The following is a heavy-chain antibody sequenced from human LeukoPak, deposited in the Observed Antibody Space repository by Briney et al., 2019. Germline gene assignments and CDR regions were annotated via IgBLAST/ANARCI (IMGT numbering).Heavy chain of an antibody. CDR1: GYTFISYG. Sequence: GASVKVSCKASGYTFISYGISWVRQAPGQGLEWMGCISAYNGNTNYAQKFQGRVTMTTDTSTSTAYMELRSLRSDDTAVYYCARPLGNDEYWSLYYFGFWGQGTLITVSS. V-gene: IGHV1-18*01. J-gene: IGHJ4*02. CDR2: ISAYNGNT. CDR3: ARPLGNDEYWSLYYFGF. D-gene: IGHD3-3*01.